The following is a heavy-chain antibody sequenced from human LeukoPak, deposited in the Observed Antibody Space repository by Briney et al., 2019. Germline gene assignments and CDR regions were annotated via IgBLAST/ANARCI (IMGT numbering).Heavy chain of an antibody. CDR3: ASGRAAAGVSGADY. J-gene: IGHJ4*02. D-gene: IGHD6-13*01. CDR1: GGSFSGYY. Sequence: SETLSLTCAVYGGSFSGYYWSWIRQPPGKGLEWIGEINHSGSTNYNPSLKSRVTISVDTSENQFSLKLSSVTAADTAVYYCASGRAAAGVSGADYWGQGTLVTVSS. CDR2: INHSGST. V-gene: IGHV4-34*01.